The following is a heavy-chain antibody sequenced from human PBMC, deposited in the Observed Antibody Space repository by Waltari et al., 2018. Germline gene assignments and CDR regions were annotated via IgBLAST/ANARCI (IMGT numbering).Heavy chain of an antibody. D-gene: IGHD6-13*01. J-gene: IGHJ3*02. CDR1: GGTFSSYA. V-gene: IGHV1-69*13. Sequence: QVHVVQSGAEVKKPGSSVRVSCKASGGTFSSYAINWVRQAPGQGLEGMGRIIPIYGAPNYAQRFQGRVTITADKSTRTAYMELSSLTYEDTAMYYCAKEMEGIAAVDAFDIWGQGTMVTVSS. CDR2: IIPIYGAP. CDR3: AKEMEGIAAVDAFDI.